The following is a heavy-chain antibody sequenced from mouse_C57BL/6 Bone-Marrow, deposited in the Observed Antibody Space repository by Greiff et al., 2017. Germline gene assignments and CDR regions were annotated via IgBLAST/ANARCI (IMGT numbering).Heavy chain of an antibody. CDR1: GYTFTSYW. Sequence: QVQLQQSGAELVMPGASVKLSCKASGYTFTSYWMHWVKQRPGQGLEWIGEIDPSDSYTNYTQKFKGKSTLTVDKSSSTAYMQLSSLTSEDSAVYYCARDFFDVWGTGTTVTVSS. CDR2: IDPSDSYT. V-gene: IGHV1-69*01. J-gene: IGHJ1*03. CDR3: ARDFFDV.